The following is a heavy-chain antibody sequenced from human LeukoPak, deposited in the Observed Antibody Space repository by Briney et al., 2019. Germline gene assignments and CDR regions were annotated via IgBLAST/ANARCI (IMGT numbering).Heavy chain of an antibody. J-gene: IGHJ3*02. Sequence: NTSETLSLTCTVSGGSISSSNWWSWVRQPPGKGLEWIGEIYHSGSTNYNPSLKSRVTISVDKSKNQFSLKLSSVTAADTAVYYCARGTGLPGSYEAFDIWGQGTMVTVSS. CDR1: GGSISSSNW. CDR2: IYHSGST. V-gene: IGHV4-4*02. D-gene: IGHD1-26*01. CDR3: ARGTGLPGSYEAFDI.